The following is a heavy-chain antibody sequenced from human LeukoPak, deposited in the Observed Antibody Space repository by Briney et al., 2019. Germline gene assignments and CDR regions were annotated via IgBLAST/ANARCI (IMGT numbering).Heavy chain of an antibody. CDR2: IYPGDSDT. CDR3: ARRQGCSSTSCPPDY. V-gene: IGHV5-51*01. J-gene: IGHJ4*02. D-gene: IGHD2-2*01. Sequence: GESLKISCRGSGYSFTTYWIGWVRQMPGKGLGWMGIIYPGDSDTRYSPSFQGQVTMSADKSINTAYLQWSSLKASDTAMYYCARRQGCSSTSCPPDYWGQGTLVTVSS. CDR1: GYSFTTYW.